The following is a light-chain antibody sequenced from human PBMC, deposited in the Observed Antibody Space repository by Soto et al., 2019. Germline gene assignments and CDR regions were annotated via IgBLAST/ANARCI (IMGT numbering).Light chain of an antibody. CDR3: QQYGSTPVT. J-gene: IGKJ1*01. CDR1: QSVTSSY. Sequence: EIVLTQSPGTLSLSPGERATLSCRASQSVTSSYLAWYQQKPGQAPKLLIYGASSRATGIPDRSSGSGSGTDFTLTISRLEPEDFAVYYCQQYGSTPVTFGQGTKVEI. CDR2: GAS. V-gene: IGKV3-20*01.